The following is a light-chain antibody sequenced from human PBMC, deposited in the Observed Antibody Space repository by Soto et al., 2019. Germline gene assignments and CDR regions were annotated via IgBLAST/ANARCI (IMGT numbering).Light chain of an antibody. CDR3: SLYTTSSSRVV. Sequence: QSVPTQPPSVSGSPGQSVTITCTGTSSDVGTYNRVSWYQQPPGTAPKLIIYEVNNRPSGVPDRFSGSKSGNTASLTISGLQAEDEADYHCSLYTTSSSRVVFGGGTKVTVL. J-gene: IGLJ2*01. CDR1: SSDVGTYNR. CDR2: EVN. V-gene: IGLV2-18*01.